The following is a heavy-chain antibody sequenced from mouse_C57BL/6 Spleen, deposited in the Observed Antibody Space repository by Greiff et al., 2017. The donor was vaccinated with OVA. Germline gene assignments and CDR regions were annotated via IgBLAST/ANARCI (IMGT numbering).Heavy chain of an antibody. Sequence: VQLQQSGPELVKPGASVKISCKASGYTFTDYYMNWVKQSHGKSLEWIGDINPNNGGTSYNQKFKGKATLTVDKSSSTAYMELRSLTSEDSAVYYCARKGAYDGYRYYAMDYWGQGTSVTVSS. CDR3: ARKGAYDGYRYYAMDY. J-gene: IGHJ4*01. D-gene: IGHD2-3*01. CDR1: GYTFTDYY. CDR2: INPNNGGT. V-gene: IGHV1-26*01.